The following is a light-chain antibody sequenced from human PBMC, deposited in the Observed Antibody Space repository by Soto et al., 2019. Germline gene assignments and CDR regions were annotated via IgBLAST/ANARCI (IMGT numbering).Light chain of an antibody. Sequence: EIVLTQSPGTLSLSPGERATLSCRAGQSVSSSYLAWYQQKPGQAPRLLIYAASSRATGIPDRFSGSGSGTDFTLTISRLEPEDFAVYYCQQYGSSPGTFGQGTKVEIK. V-gene: IGKV3-20*01. CDR2: AAS. J-gene: IGKJ1*01. CDR3: QQYGSSPGT. CDR1: QSVSSSY.